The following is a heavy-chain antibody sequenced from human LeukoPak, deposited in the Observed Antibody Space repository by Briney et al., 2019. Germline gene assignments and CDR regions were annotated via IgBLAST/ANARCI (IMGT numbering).Heavy chain of an antibody. J-gene: IGHJ6*02. CDR1: GFTFSSYA. Sequence: GGSLRLSCVASGFTFSSYAMHWVRQAPGKGLEWVAVISYDGSNKYYADSVKGRFTISRDNSKNTLYLQMNSLRAEDTAVYYCARATGDTPYYYYGMDVWGQGTTVTVSS. CDR3: ARATGDTPYYYYGMDV. V-gene: IGHV3-30*04. D-gene: IGHD4-17*01. CDR2: ISYDGSNK.